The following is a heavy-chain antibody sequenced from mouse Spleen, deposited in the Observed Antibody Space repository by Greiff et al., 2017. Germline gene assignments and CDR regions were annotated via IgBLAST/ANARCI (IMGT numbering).Heavy chain of an antibody. D-gene: IGHD2-4*01. CDR1: GYTFTDYY. J-gene: IGHJ4*01. V-gene: IGHV1-76*01. Sequence: QVHVKQSGAELVRPGASVKLSCKASGYTFTDYYINWVKQRPGQGLEWIARIYPGSGNTYYNEKFKGKATLTAEKSSSTAYMQLSSLTSEDSAVYFCARYPYDYDGLDYAMDYWGQGTSVTVSS. CDR2: IYPGSGNT. CDR3: ARYPYDYDGLDYAMDY.